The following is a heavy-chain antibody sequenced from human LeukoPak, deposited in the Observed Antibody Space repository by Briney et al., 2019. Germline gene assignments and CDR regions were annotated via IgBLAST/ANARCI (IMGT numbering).Heavy chain of an antibody. CDR2: IYYSGST. Sequence: SETLSLTCTVSGGSISSSGYYWGWIRQPPGKGLEWIGSIYYSGSTYYNPSLKSRVTISVDTSKNQFSLKLSSVTAVDTAVYYCARTATYYYDSSGYYPSGGYFDYWGQGTLVTVSS. CDR3: ARTATYYYDSSGYYPSGGYFDY. V-gene: IGHV4-39*01. CDR1: GGSISSSGYY. J-gene: IGHJ4*02. D-gene: IGHD3-22*01.